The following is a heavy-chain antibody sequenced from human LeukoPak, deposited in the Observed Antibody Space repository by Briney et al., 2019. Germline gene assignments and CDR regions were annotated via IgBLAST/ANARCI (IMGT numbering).Heavy chain of an antibody. CDR1: GFTFSSNG. CDR2: ISFHGSDK. CDR3: ASEGYCSSGSCPDY. D-gene: IGHD2-15*01. J-gene: IGHJ4*02. V-gene: IGHV3-30*12. Sequence: GGSLRLSCAASGFTFSSNGIHWVRQAPGKGLDWVAFISFHGSDKYYADSVKGRFTISRDNSKNTLYLQMNSLRAEDTAVYYCASEGYCSSGSCPDYWGQGTLVTVSS.